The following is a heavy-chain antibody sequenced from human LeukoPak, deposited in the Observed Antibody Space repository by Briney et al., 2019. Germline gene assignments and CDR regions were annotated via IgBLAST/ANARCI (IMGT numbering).Heavy chain of an antibody. CDR2: IYYSGST. J-gene: IGHJ5*02. Sequence: PSETLSLTCTVSGGSISSSSYYWGWIRQPPGKGLEWIGSIYYSGSTYYNPSLKSRVTISVDTSKNQFSLKLSSVTAADTAVYYCARGVTMIVVDPPYNWFDPWGQGTLVTVSS. CDR3: ARGVTMIVVDPPYNWFDP. D-gene: IGHD3-22*01. V-gene: IGHV4-39*07. CDR1: GGSISSSSYY.